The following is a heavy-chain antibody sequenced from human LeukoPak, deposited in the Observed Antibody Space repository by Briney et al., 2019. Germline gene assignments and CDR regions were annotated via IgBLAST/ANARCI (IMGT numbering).Heavy chain of an antibody. CDR3: AREWELFAFDY. CDR2: IYSGGSV. J-gene: IGHJ4*02. CDR1: GGSISSYY. Sequence: ETLSLTCTVSGGSISSYYWSWIRQPPGKGLEWVSVIYSGGSVYYADSVKGRFTISRDNSKNTLYLQMNSLRAEDTAVYYCAREWELFAFDYWGQGTLVTVSS. D-gene: IGHD1-26*01. V-gene: IGHV3-53*01.